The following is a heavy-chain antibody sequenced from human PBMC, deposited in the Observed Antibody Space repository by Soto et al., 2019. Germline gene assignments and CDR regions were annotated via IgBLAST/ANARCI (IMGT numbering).Heavy chain of an antibody. Sequence: PGESLKISCKGSGYSFTSYWIGWVRQMPGKGLEWMGIIYPGDSDTRYSPSFQGQVTISADKSISTAYLQWSSLKASDTAMYYCARHNIGSGWYGGASTGPLKVYYYGMDVWGQGTTVPVSS. J-gene: IGHJ6*02. CDR1: GYSFTSYW. CDR3: ARHNIGSGWYGGASTGPLKVYYYGMDV. V-gene: IGHV5-51*01. D-gene: IGHD6-19*01. CDR2: IYPGDSDT.